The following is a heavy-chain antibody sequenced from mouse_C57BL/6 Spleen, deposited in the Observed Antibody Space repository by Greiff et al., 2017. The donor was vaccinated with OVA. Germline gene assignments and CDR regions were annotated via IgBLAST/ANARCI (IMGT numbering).Heavy chain of an antibody. CDR1: GYTFPSYW. J-gene: IGHJ3*01. V-gene: IGHV1-69*01. CDR2: IDPSDSYT. D-gene: IGHD3-2*02. CDR3: ARIGSPTAQVWFAY. Sequence: QVQLQQPGAELVMPGASVKLSCKASGYTFPSYWMHWVKQRPGQGLEWIGEIDPSDSYTNYNQKFKGKSTLTVDKSSSTAYMQLSSLTSEDSAVYYCARIGSPTAQVWFAYWGQGTLVTVSA.